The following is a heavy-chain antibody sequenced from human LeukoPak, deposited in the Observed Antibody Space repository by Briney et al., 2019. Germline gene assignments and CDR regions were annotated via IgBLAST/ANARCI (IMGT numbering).Heavy chain of an antibody. CDR2: TYYRSTWYN. D-gene: IGHD2-2*01. Sequence: SQTLSLTCAISGDSVLSNSVTWNWIRQSPSRGLEWLGRTYYRSTWYNDYAVSVRGRITVNPDTSKNQFSLHLNSVTPEDTAVYYCARRLTQYDCFDPWGQGILVTVSS. V-gene: IGHV6-1*01. CDR3: ARRLTQYDCFDP. CDR1: GDSVLSNSVT. J-gene: IGHJ5*02.